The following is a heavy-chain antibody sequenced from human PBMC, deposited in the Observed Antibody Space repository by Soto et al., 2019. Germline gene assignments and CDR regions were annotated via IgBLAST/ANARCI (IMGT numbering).Heavy chain of an antibody. J-gene: IGHJ5*02. CDR2: TTISGT. Sequence: VGSLRLSCAASGFTFSSSAMSWVRQAPGKGLEWVSTTTISGTYYTESVKGRFTISGDNSKNTLYLQMNSPRVEDTAVYYCARLTTSWGQGALVTVSS. CDR3: ARLTTS. V-gene: IGHV3-23*01. CDR1: GFTFSSSA.